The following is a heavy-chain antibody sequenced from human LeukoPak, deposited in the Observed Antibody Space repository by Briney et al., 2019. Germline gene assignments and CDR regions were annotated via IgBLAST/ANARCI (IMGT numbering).Heavy chain of an antibody. J-gene: IGHJ4*02. CDR1: GGSFSGYY. CDR3: ARLNYYGSGSYYCQFDY. D-gene: IGHD3-10*01. CDR2: INHSGST. Sequence: SETLSLTCAVYGGSFSGYYWSWIRRPPEKGLEWIGEINHSGSTNYNPSLKSRVTISVDTSKNQFSLKLSSVTAADTAVYYCARLNYYGSGSYYCQFDYWGQGTLVTVSS. V-gene: IGHV4-34*01.